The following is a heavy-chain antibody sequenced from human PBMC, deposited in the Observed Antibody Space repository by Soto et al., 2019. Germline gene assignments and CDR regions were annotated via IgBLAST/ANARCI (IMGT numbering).Heavy chain of an antibody. V-gene: IGHV3-23*01. CDR1: GFTFSSYA. CDR3: AKGSGGNCYSHFDY. J-gene: IGHJ4*02. D-gene: IGHD2-15*01. CDR2: ICGSGGAT. Sequence: GGSLRLSCAASGFTFSSYAMSWVRQAPGKGLEWVSAICGSGGATYYTDSVKGRFTISRDNSKNTLHLQMNNLRAEDTAIYYCAKGSGGNCYSHFDYCGQGTLVTVSS.